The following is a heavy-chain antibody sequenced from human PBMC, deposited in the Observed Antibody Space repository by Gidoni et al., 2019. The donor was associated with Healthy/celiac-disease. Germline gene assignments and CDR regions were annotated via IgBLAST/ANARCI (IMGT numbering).Heavy chain of an antibody. D-gene: IGHD3-10*01. J-gene: IGHJ4*02. CDR3: ARELRYYGSGSYYTDY. V-gene: IGHV3-53*04. Sequence: EVQLVESGGGLVQPGGSLRLSCAASGFTVSSHYMSWVRQAPGKGLEWVSVIYSGGSTYYADSVKGRFTISRHNSKNTLYLQMNSLRAEDTAVYYCARELRYYGSGSYYTDYWGQGTLVTVSS. CDR1: GFTVSSHY. CDR2: IYSGGST.